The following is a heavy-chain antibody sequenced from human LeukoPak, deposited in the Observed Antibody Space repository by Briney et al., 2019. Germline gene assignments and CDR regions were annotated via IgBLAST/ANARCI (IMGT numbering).Heavy chain of an antibody. CDR3: ATPGGSLVGATIGFDY. CDR1: GFTFSSYW. D-gene: IGHD1-26*01. V-gene: IGHV3-7*01. J-gene: IGHJ4*02. Sequence: PGGSLRLSCAASGFTFSSYWMSWVRQAPGKGLEWVANIKQDGSEKYYVDSVKGRFTISRDNAKDSLYLQMNSLRAEDTAVYYCATPGGSLVGATIGFDYWGQGTLVTVSS. CDR2: IKQDGSEK.